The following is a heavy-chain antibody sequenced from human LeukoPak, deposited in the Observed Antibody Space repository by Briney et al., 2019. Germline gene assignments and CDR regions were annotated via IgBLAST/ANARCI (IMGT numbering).Heavy chain of an antibody. CDR3: AKDHWVYSSSWGQYYFDY. V-gene: IGHV4-39*07. Sequence: SGTLSLTCSVSGGSISSSSHYWGWIRQPPGKGLEWIGSIHYSGSTYYNPSLKSRVTISVDTSNNQLSLMLSSVTAADTAVYYCAKDHWVYSSSWGQYYFDYWGQGTLVTVSS. CDR1: GGSISSSSHY. D-gene: IGHD6-13*01. CDR2: IHYSGST. J-gene: IGHJ4*02.